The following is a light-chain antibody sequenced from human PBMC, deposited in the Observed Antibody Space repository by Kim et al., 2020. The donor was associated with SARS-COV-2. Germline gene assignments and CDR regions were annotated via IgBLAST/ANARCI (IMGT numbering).Light chain of an antibody. Sequence: SVSPGQTASITCSGHELGDKYVSWYQQKAGQSPVLVIHQDIKRPSGIPERFSGSNSGNTATLTISGTQAMDEADYYCQACDRSTVVFGGGTKLTVL. CDR3: QACDRSTVV. CDR1: ELGDKY. J-gene: IGLJ2*01. V-gene: IGLV3-1*01. CDR2: QDI.